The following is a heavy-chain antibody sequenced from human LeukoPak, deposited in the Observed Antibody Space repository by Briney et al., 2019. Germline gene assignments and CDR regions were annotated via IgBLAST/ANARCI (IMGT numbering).Heavy chain of an antibody. CDR3: AELGITMIGGV. CDR1: GFTFSEHY. D-gene: IGHD3-10*02. CDR2: TRNKANSYTT. V-gene: IGHV3-72*01. J-gene: IGHJ6*04. Sequence: GGSLRLSCAASGFTFSEHYMDWVRQAPGKGLEWVGRTRNKANSYTTEYAASVKGRFTISRDDSKNSLYLQTNSLRAEDTAVYYCAELGITMIGGVWGKGTTVTISS.